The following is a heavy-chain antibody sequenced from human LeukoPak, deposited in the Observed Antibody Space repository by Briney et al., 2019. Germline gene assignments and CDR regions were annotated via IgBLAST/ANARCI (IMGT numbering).Heavy chain of an antibody. Sequence: SETLSLTCTVSGDSISSNTYYWGWIRQPPGKGLEWIGSIYYSGRTYYNPSLESRVTISVDTSKNQFSLKLSSVTAADTAVYYCARHTGGWSPFDYWGQGTLVIVSS. CDR3: ARHTGGWSPFDY. CDR1: GDSISSNTYY. V-gene: IGHV4-39*01. CDR2: IYYSGRT. J-gene: IGHJ4*02. D-gene: IGHD6-19*01.